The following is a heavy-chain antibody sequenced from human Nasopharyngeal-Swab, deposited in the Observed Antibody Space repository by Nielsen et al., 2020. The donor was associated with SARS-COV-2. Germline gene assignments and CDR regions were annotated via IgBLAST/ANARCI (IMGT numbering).Heavy chain of an antibody. V-gene: IGHV1-46*01. J-gene: IGHJ6*03. D-gene: IGHD3-22*01. CDR3: ARHSSLLMDV. CDR2: INPSGGST. Sequence: ASVKVSCKASGYTFTSYGISWVRQAPGQGLEWMGIINPSGGSTNYAQKFQGRVTMTRDTSTSTVYMELSSLRSEDTAVYYCARHSSLLMDVWGKGTTVTVSS. CDR1: GYTFTSYG.